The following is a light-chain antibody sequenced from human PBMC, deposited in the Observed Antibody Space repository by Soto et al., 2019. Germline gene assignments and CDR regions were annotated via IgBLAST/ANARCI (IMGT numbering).Light chain of an antibody. CDR2: KVS. CDR1: QSLVHSDGNSY. V-gene: IGKV2-30*02. CDR3: MQGTHWT. J-gene: IGKJ5*01. Sequence: DVLMTQSPRSLPVTLVQPAPTSCWFXQSLVHSDGNSYLNWFQQRPGQSPRRLIYKVSNRDSGVPDRFSGSGSGTDFTLKISRVEADNVGVYSFMQGTHWTFGQGTRLEIK.